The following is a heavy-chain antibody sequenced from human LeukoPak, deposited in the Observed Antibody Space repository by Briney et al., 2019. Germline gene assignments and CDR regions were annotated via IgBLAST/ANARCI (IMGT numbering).Heavy chain of an antibody. D-gene: IGHD5-12*01. CDR2: MNPNSGNT. Sequence: GASVKVSCKTSGYTFSDHHIYWVRQAPGQGLEWMGWMNPNSGNTGYAQKFQGRVTMTRNTSISTAYMELSSLRSEDTAVYYCAAWGYSEEFDYWGQGTLVTVFS. CDR3: AAWGYSEEFDY. J-gene: IGHJ4*02. CDR1: GYTFSDHH. V-gene: IGHV1-8*02.